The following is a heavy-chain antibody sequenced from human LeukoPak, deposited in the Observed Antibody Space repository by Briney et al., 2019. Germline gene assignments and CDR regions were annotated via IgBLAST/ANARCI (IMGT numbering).Heavy chain of an antibody. V-gene: IGHV4-30-4*01. Sequence: PSETLSLTCTVSGGPISSGDYYWSWIRQPPGKGLEWIGYIYYSGSTYYNPSLKSRVTISVDTSKNQFSLKLTSVTAADTAVYSCASLDDSSGQSFTHWGQGTLVTVSS. CDR1: GGPISSGDYY. D-gene: IGHD3-22*01. J-gene: IGHJ4*02. CDR3: ASLDDSSGQSFTH. CDR2: IYYSGST.